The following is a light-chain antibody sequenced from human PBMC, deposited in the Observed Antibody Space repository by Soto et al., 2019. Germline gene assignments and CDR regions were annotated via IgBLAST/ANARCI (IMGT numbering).Light chain of an antibody. CDR3: CSYAGSSTGV. CDR1: SSDVGSYEL. Sequence: QSVLTQPASVSGSPGQSITISCTGSSSDVGSYELVSWYQQHPGKAPKVMIYEVTKRPSGLSNRFSGSKSGNTASLTISGLQAEDEADYYCCSYAGSSTGVFGGGTKLTVL. V-gene: IGLV2-23*02. CDR2: EVT. J-gene: IGLJ3*02.